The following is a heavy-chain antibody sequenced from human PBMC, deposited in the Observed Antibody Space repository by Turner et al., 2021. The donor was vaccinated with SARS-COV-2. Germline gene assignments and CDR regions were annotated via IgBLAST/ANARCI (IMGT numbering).Heavy chain of an antibody. CDR1: GFTFSSYV. CDR2: ISSNGRST. CDR3: VKGSY. J-gene: IGHJ4*02. V-gene: IGHV3-64D*06. Sequence: EVQLVESGGGLVQPGGSLRLSCSASGFTFSSYVMHWVRQAPGEGLEYVSAISSNGRSTYYADSVKGRFTISRDNSKNTLYLQMSSLRAEDTAVYYCVKGSYWGQGTLVTVSS.